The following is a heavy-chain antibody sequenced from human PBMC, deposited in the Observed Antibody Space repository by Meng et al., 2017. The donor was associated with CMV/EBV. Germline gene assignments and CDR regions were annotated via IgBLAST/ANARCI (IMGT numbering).Heavy chain of an antibody. D-gene: IGHD2-8*01. V-gene: IGHV3-11*01. Sequence: GESLKTSCAASGFTFSDYYMSWIRQAPGKGLEWVSYISSSGSTIYYADSVKGRFTISRDNAKNSLYLQMNSLRAEDTAVYYCARDYCTNGVCYDGFDYWGQGTLVTVSS. CDR3: ARDYCTNGVCYDGFDY. CDR1: GFTFSDYY. CDR2: ISSSGSTI. J-gene: IGHJ4*02.